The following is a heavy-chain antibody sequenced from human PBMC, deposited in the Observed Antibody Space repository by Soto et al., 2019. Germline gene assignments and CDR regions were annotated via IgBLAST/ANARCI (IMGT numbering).Heavy chain of an antibody. CDR3: AIPYCSSTSCYTDAFYI. CDR2: MNPNSGNT. CDR1: GYTFTSYD. V-gene: IGHV1-8*01. D-gene: IGHD2-2*02. Sequence: ASVKVSCKASGYTFTSYDINWVRQASGQGLEGMGWMNPNSGNTGYAQKFQGRVTMTRNTSISTAYMELSSLRSEDTAVYYCAIPYCSSTSCYTDAFYIWGQGTMVTVSS. J-gene: IGHJ3*02.